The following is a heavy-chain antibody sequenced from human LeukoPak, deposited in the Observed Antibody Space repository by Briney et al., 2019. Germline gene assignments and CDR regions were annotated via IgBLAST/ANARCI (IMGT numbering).Heavy chain of an antibody. V-gene: IGHV3-33*01. D-gene: IGHD1-14*01. J-gene: IGHJ4*02. CDR1: GFPFRIHG. Sequence: GGSLRLSCAASGFPFRIHGMHWVRQAPGKGLEWVAVILYDGSNQYYADSVKGRFTLSRDNSKNMLFLQMNSLTVEDTAVYYCARWGAGKKFYSWGQGTLLTVSS. CDR3: ARWGAGKKFYS. CDR2: ILYDGSNQ.